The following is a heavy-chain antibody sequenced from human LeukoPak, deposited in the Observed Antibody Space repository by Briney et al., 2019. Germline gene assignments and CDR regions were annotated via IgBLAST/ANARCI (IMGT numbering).Heavy chain of an antibody. CDR3: ARHFRRYDILTGYYNDAFDI. D-gene: IGHD3-9*01. CDR2: IYYSGST. V-gene: IGHV4-59*08. CDR1: GGSISSYY. Sequence: SETLSLTCTVSGGSISSYYWSWIRQPPGKGLEWIGYIYYSGSTNYNPSLKSRITISVDTSKNQFSQRLSSAIAADTAVYYCARHFRRYDILTGYYNDAFDIWGQGTMVTVSS. J-gene: IGHJ3*02.